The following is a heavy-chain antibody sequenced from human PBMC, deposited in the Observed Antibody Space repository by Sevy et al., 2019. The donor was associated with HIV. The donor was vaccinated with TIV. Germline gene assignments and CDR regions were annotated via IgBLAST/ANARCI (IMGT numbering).Heavy chain of an antibody. D-gene: IGHD2-15*01. CDR3: ARVTFRWGELDQGFDY. Sequence: GGSLRLSCAASGFTFSSYAMHWVRQAPGKGLEGVAVISYDGSNKYYADSVKGRFTISRDNSKNTLYLQMNSLRAEDTAVYYCARVTFRWGELDQGFDYWGQGTLVTVSS. CDR1: GFTFSSYA. J-gene: IGHJ4*02. CDR2: ISYDGSNK. V-gene: IGHV3-30-3*01.